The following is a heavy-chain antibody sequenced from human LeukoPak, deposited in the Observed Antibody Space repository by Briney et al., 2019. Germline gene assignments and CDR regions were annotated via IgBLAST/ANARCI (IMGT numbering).Heavy chain of an antibody. D-gene: IGHD5-12*01. Sequence: SGALSLTRTLSVGSLITVIYYGRWARHPPGKGLECGGYIFYSGRTNYNPPLKSRVTISVDTSKNQFSLTLRSVNAAATAGYYCARWDSGYDSDDYYFDYWGQGTLVTVSS. J-gene: IGHJ4*02. V-gene: IGHV4-30-4*01. CDR2: IFYSGRT. CDR3: ARWDSGYDSDDYYFDY. CDR1: VGSLITVIYY.